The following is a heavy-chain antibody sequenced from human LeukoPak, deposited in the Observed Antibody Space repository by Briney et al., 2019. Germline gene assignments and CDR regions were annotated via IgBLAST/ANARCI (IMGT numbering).Heavy chain of an antibody. Sequence: ASVKLSCKASGYTFTSYGISWVRQAPAKGVEWMGCISAYNGNTNYAQKLQDRGTMTTDTSTSTGYMELRSLRSDATAVYYCAIDSDGERVSWFDPWGQGTLVTVSS. CDR2: ISAYNGNT. J-gene: IGHJ5*02. CDR1: GYTFTSYG. D-gene: IGHD5-24*01. CDR3: AIDSDGERVSWFDP. V-gene: IGHV1-18*04.